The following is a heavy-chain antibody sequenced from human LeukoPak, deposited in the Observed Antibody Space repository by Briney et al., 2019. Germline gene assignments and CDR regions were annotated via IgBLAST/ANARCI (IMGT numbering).Heavy chain of an antibody. V-gene: IGHV1-18*01. CDR2: ISTYDDNI. CDR3: ARETCSYILPGTDY. J-gene: IGHJ4*02. D-gene: IGHD3-9*01. CDR1: GYTFTTYG. Sequence: ASVKVSCKASGYTFTTYGLSWVRQAPGQGLEWLGWISTYDDNIKYAQSLQGRLPLTIDTSTSTAYMELRSLASDDTAVYYCARETCSYILPGTDYWGPGTLVTVSS.